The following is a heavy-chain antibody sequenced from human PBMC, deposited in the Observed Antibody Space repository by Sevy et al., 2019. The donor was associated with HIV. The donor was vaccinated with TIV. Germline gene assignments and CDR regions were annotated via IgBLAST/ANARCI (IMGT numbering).Heavy chain of an antibody. CDR2: ISGSGGST. D-gene: IGHD3-9*01. CDR3: AKGPNYDILTGPPQGYYFDY. V-gene: IGHV3-23*01. Sequence: GGSLRLSCAASGFTFSSYAMSWVRQAPGKGLEWVSAISGSGGSTYYADSVKGRFTISRDNSKNTLYLQMNSLRAEYTAVYYCAKGPNYDILTGPPQGYYFDYWGQGTLVTVSS. J-gene: IGHJ4*02. CDR1: GFTFSSYA.